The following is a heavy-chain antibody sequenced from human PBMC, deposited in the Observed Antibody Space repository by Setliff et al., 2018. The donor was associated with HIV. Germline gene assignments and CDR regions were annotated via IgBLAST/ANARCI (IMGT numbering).Heavy chain of an antibody. CDR1: GGSFSSYS. Sequence: SVKVSCKASGGSFSSYSINWVRQAPGQGLEWRGGIIPIFGTTNYAQKFRGRVTITADESTTTAYLDVNSLKSDDTAFYYCARAPPHRADYNPFFDYWGQGTLVTVSS. J-gene: IGHJ4*02. V-gene: IGHV1-69*13. CDR2: IIPIFGTT. D-gene: IGHD4-17*01. CDR3: ARAPPHRADYNPFFDY.